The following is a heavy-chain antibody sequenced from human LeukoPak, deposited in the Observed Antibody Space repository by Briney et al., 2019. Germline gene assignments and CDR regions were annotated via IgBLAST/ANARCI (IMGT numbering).Heavy chain of an antibody. Sequence: PSETLSLTCTVSGGSISSYYWSWIRQPPGKGLEWIGEINHSGSTNYNPSLKSRVTISVDTSKNQFSLKLSSVTAADTAVYYCARVGSSWYTLWFDPWGQGTLVTVSS. V-gene: IGHV4-34*01. J-gene: IGHJ5*02. CDR2: INHSGST. CDR3: ARVGSSWYTLWFDP. D-gene: IGHD6-13*01. CDR1: GGSISSYY.